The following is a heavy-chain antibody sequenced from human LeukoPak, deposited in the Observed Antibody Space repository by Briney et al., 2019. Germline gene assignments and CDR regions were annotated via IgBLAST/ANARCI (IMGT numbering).Heavy chain of an antibody. CDR2: IYYSGTT. CDR1: GGSISSSSYY. J-gene: IGHJ3*02. CDR3: ARRREGVTDAFDI. V-gene: IGHV4-39*01. Sequence: PSETLSLTCTVSGGSISSSSYYWGWIRQPPGKGLEWIGSIYYSGTTYYNPSLKSRVTISVHTSKNQFSLKLSSVTAADTAVYYCARRREGVTDAFDIWGQGTMVTVSS. D-gene: IGHD3-10*01.